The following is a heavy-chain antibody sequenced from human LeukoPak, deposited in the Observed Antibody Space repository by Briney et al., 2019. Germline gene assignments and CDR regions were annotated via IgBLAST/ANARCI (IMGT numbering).Heavy chain of an antibody. J-gene: IGHJ6*02. V-gene: IGHV1-18*01. CDR2: ISAYNGNT. D-gene: IGHD3-10*01. CDR1: GYTFTSYG. Sequence: EASVKVSCKASGYTFTSYGISWVRQAPGQGLEWMGWISAYNGNTNYAQKLQGRVTMTTDTSTSTAYMELRSLRSGDTAVYYCARWGYYGSGSYYNPRSGRYGMDVWGQGTTVTVSS. CDR3: ARWGYYGSGSYYNPRSGRYGMDV.